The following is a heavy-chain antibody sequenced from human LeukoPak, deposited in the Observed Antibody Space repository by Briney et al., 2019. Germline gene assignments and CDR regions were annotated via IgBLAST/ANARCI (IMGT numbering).Heavy chain of an antibody. J-gene: IGHJ6*03. CDR1: GGSFSGYY. V-gene: IGHV4-34*01. CDR3: ASIIWSITMMGSYMDV. CDR2: INHSGST. Sequence: SETLSLTCAVYGGSFSGYYWSWIRQPPGKGLEWIGEINHSGSTNYNPSLKSRVTISVDTSKNQFSLKLSSVTAADTAVYYCASIIWSITMMGSYMDVWGKGTTVTVSS. D-gene: IGHD3-22*01.